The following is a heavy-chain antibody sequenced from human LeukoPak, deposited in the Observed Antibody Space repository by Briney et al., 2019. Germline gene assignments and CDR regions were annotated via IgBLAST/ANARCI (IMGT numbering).Heavy chain of an antibody. CDR2: ISAYNGNT. CDR1: GYTFTSYG. Sequence: ASVKVSCKASGYTFTSYGISWVRQAPGQGLEWMGWISAYNGNTNYAQKLQGRVTMTTDTSTSTACMELRSLRSDDTAVYYCARGNGLLWFGELLLGWFDPWGQGTLVTVSS. J-gene: IGHJ5*02. D-gene: IGHD3-10*01. V-gene: IGHV1-18*04. CDR3: ARGNGLLWFGELLLGWFDP.